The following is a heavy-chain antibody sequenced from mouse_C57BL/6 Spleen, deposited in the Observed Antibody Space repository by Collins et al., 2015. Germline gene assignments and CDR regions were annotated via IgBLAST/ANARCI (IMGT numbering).Heavy chain of an antibody. Sequence: EVQLQQSGPELVKPGASVKISCKASGYSFTGYYMHWVKQSHVKSLEWIGRINPYNGATSYNQNFKDKASLTVDKSSSTAYMELHSLTSEDSAVYYCARSPLRLPFDYWGQGTTLTVSS. CDR2: INPYNGAT. D-gene: IGHD1-2*01. V-gene: IGHV1-26*01. J-gene: IGHJ2*01. CDR3: ARSPLRLPFDY. CDR1: GYSFTGYY.